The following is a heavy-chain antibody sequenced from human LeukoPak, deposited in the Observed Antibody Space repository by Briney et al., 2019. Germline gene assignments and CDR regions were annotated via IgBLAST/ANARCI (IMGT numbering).Heavy chain of an antibody. CDR3: ARDGDFYGSGSYGDTFDI. CDR1: GGSISSYY. CDR2: IYASGST. J-gene: IGHJ3*02. Sequence: SETLSLTCTVSGGSISSYYWSWIRQPAGKGLEWIGRIYASGSTNYNPSLKSRVTMSVDTSKNQFSLKLSSVTAADTAVYYCARDGDFYGSGSYGDTFDIWGQGTMVTVSS. V-gene: IGHV4-4*07. D-gene: IGHD3-10*01.